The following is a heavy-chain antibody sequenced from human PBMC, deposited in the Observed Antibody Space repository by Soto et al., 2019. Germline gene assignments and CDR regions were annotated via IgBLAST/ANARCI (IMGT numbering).Heavy chain of an antibody. J-gene: IGHJ2*01. CDR2: IIPIFGTA. Sequence: QVQLVQSGAEVKKPGSSVTVSCKASGGTFSSYTISWVRQAPEQGLEWMGGIIPIFGTANYAQKFQGRVTITADESTSTAYMELSSLRSEDTAVHYCARGNHRWLQLWYFDLWGRGTLVTVSS. CDR3: ARGNHRWLQLWYFDL. CDR1: GGTFSSYT. D-gene: IGHD5-12*01. V-gene: IGHV1-69*12.